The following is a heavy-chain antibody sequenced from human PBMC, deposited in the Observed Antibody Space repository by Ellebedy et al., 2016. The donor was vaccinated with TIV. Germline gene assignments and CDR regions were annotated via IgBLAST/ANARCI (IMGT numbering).Heavy chain of an antibody. CDR1: GGSISSYY. D-gene: IGHD3-10*01. CDR2: IFYSGST. V-gene: IGHV4-59*01. J-gene: IGHJ5*02. Sequence: MPSETLSLTCTVSGGSISSYYWSWIRQPPGKGLEWIGYIFYSGSTYYNPSLKSRVSISVDTSKNQFSLKLSSVTAADTAVYYCANRGASGWFDPWGQGTLVTVSS. CDR3: ANRGASGWFDP.